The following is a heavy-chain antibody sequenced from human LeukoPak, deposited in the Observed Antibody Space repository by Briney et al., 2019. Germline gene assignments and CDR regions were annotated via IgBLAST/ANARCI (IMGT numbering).Heavy chain of an antibody. Sequence: SVQVSCKASGGTFSSYAISWVRQAPGQGLVWMGGIIPIFGTANYAQKFQGRVTITADESTSTAYMELSSLRSEDTAVYYCASRRITIFGVVIMEDYYYYYGMDVWGQGTTVTVSS. CDR1: GGTFSSYA. CDR3: ASRRITIFGVVIMEDYYYYYGMDV. J-gene: IGHJ6*02. CDR2: IIPIFGTA. V-gene: IGHV1-69*13. D-gene: IGHD3-3*01.